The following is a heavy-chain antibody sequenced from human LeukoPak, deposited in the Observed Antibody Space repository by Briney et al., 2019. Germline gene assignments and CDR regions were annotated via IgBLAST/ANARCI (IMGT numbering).Heavy chain of an antibody. J-gene: IGHJ6*02. Sequence: GGSLRLSCAASGFTFSSYWMSWVRQAPGKGLEWVANIKQDGSEKYYVDSVKGRFTISRDNAKNSLYLQMNSLRAEDTAVYYCARVVTYYDFWSGYAHLPAYYHGMDVWGQGTTVTVSS. CDR1: GFTFSSYW. CDR2: IKQDGSEK. CDR3: ARVVTYYDFWSGYAHLPAYYHGMDV. D-gene: IGHD3-3*01. V-gene: IGHV3-7*01.